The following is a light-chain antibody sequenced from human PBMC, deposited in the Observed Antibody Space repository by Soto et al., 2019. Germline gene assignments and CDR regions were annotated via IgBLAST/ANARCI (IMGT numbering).Light chain of an antibody. V-gene: IGLV1-47*01. CDR3: GAWDDRLSGYV. CDR1: SSNIGSHY. J-gene: IGLJ1*01. CDR2: WID. Sequence: QSVLTQPPSASGTPGQRVTISCFGSSSNIGSHYVYWYQLLPGTAPQLLIYWIDELPSRVPDRFSGNKSGTSASLAISGRRSEDEADYYSGAWDDRLSGYVFGSGTKVTVL.